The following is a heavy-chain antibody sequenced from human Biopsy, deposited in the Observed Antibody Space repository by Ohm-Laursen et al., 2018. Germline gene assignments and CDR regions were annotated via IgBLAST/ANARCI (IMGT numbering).Heavy chain of an antibody. Sequence: SDTLSLTCSVSGGSIISYYWTWIRQPPGKGLEWIGHVYNGGITNYNPSLKSRVTISKDTSKNQFSLQVNSVTAADTAVYYCARTPRDSFWSGSYKRGLWFDYWGQGTLVTVSS. CDR2: VYNGGIT. CDR1: GGSIISYY. V-gene: IGHV4-59*07. J-gene: IGHJ5*01. D-gene: IGHD3-3*01. CDR3: ARTPRDSFWSGSYKRGLWFDY.